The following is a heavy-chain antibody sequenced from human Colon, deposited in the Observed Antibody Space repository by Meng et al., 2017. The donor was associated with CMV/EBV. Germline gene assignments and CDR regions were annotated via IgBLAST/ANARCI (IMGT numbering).Heavy chain of an antibody. V-gene: IGHV3-74*03. CDR3: ARILRSFYFYGMDV. Sequence: GESLKISCAASGFTFSSYWMHWVRQAPGKGLVWVSRINSDGSSKTYADSVKGRFTISRDNAKNTLYLQMNSLRAEDTALYYCARILRSFYFYGMDVWGQGTTVTVSS. CDR1: GFTFSSYW. J-gene: IGHJ6*02. CDR2: INSDGSSK.